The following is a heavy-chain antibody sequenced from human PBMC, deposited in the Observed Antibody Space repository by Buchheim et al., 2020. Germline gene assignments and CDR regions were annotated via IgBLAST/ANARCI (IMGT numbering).Heavy chain of an antibody. CDR3: AKDSRAAEIAVAFDY. Sequence: EVQLLESGGGLVQLGGSLRLSCAASGFTFSNYAMNWVRQAPGKGLEWVSGISGSGDRTYYADSVKGRFTISRENSKSTLYVQMNSLRAEDTALYYCAKDSRAAEIAVAFDYWGQGTL. CDR2: ISGSGDRT. V-gene: IGHV3-23*01. J-gene: IGHJ4*02. D-gene: IGHD6-19*01. CDR1: GFTFSNYA.